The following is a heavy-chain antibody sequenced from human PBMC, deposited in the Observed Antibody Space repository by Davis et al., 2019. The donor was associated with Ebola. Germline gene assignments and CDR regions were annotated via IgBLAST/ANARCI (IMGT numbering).Heavy chain of an antibody. CDR1: GFTFSSYG. CDR2: IRYDGKNE. Sequence: GGSLRLSCAASGFTFSSYGMHWVRQAPGKGLEWVAFIRYDGKNEYYADSVKGRFTISRDNSKNTLYLQMNSLRAEDTAVYYCAKDQFPGIAVAGTSFSALGAFDIWGQGTMVTVSS. J-gene: IGHJ3*02. CDR3: AKDQFPGIAVAGTSFSALGAFDI. D-gene: IGHD6-19*01. V-gene: IGHV3-30*02.